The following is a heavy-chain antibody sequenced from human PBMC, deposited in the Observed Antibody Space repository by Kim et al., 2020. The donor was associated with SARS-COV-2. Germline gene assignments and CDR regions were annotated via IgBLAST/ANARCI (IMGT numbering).Heavy chain of an antibody. CDR1: GGSIRSTNHY. D-gene: IGHD3-22*01. J-gene: IGHJ5*02. CDR2: ILYPGGT. Sequence: SETLSLTCTVSGGSIRSTNHYWGWIGQPPGKGLDWIGNILYPGGTYSNPSLKSRSTISVDRSKNKFSLTLSSVTAADTAVYYCAVLGIYYDHDPWGQGTLVTVSS. CDR3: AVLGIYYDHDP. V-gene: IGHV4-39*01.